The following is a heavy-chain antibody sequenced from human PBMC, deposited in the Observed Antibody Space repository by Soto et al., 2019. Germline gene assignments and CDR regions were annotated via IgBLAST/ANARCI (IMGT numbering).Heavy chain of an antibody. D-gene: IGHD3-16*01. CDR1: GLTCTSDS. CDR3: AREMGACSDISCYPGPYDS. J-gene: IGHJ5*02. V-gene: IGHV3-48*02. CDR2: ISSKITPT. Sequence: WWSLRLSCPASGLTCTSDSSTWVRQAAAQGLDCFSYISSKITPTKSADTAKGRFTVARDNAKNALYLQLNSLRDEDTAVYYCAREMGACSDISCYPGPYDSCGQGTLVTVSS.